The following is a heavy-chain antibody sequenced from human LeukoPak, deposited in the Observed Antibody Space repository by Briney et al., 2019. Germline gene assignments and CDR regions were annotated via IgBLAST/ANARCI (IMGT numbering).Heavy chain of an antibody. CDR2: ISGSGGST. CDR1: GFTFSSYA. D-gene: IGHD1-26*01. J-gene: IGHJ4*02. CDR3: AKMHLSGEQLDY. Sequence: PGGSLRLSCAASGFTFSSYAMSWVRQAPGKGLEWVSAISGSGGSTYYADSVKGRFTISRDNSKNTLYLQMNSLRAEDTGVYYCAKMHLSGEQLDYWGQGTLVTVSS. V-gene: IGHV3-23*01.